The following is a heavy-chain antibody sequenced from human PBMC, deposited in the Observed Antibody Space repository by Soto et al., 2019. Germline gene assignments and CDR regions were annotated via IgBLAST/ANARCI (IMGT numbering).Heavy chain of an antibody. CDR2: IYYNGST. CDR1: GGCICSGGYY. V-gene: IGHV4-31*03. J-gene: IGHJ4*02. D-gene: IGHD3-3*01. CDR3: ARGIRFLEWSGPCDY. Sequence: LTSTVSGGCICSGGYYWNWIRGQPGKCLEWIGYIYYNGSTYYNPSLKSRVAISVDTSRNQFSLKLSSVTAADTAVYYCARGIRFLEWSGPCDYWGQGTLVTGSS.